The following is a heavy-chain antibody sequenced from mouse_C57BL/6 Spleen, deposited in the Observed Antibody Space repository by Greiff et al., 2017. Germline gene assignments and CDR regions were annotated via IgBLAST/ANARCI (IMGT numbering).Heavy chain of an antibody. V-gene: IGHV5-9-1*02. CDR1: GFTFSRYA. J-gene: IGHJ2*01. Sequence: EVQLVESGEGLVKPGGSLKLSCAASGFTFSRYAMSWVRQTPEKRLEWVAYISSGGDYIYYADTVKGRFTISRDNARNTLYLQMSSLKSEDTAMYYCTRENSALPYFDYWGQGTTLTVSS. CDR3: TRENSALPYFDY. D-gene: IGHD3-1*01. CDR2: ISSGGDYI.